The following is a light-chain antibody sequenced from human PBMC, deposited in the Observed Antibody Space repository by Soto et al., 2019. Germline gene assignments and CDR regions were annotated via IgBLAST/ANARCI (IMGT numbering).Light chain of an antibody. V-gene: IGKV3-20*01. CDR3: QQYGSSPGT. CDR2: GAS. CDR1: QSVSSSY. Sequence: EIVLTQSPGTLSLSPGERATLSCRASQSVSSSYLAWYQQKPGPAPRLLIYGASSRATGIPDRFSGSGSGTDFTLTISRLEPEDFAVYYCQQYGSSPGTFGGGTKVEIK. J-gene: IGKJ4*01.